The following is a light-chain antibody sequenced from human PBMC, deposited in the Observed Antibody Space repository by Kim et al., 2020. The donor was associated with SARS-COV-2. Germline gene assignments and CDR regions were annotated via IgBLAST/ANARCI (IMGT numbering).Light chain of an antibody. CDR2: DAS. J-gene: IGKJ4*01. Sequence: EIVLTQSPATLSLYPGERATLSCRASQNINSDLIWYQQKPGQAPRLLLYDASIRATGIPARFSGSGSGTDFTLTINSLEPEDSALYFWQQRYKRASPTFGGGNQVDIK. CDR3: QQRYKRASPT. V-gene: IGKV3-11*01. CDR1: QNINSD.